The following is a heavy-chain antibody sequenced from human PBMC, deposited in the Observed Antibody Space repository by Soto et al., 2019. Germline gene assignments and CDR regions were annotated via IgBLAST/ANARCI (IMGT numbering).Heavy chain of an antibody. CDR1: GFSLSTSGVG. D-gene: IGHD2-8*01. Sequence: SGPTLVNPTQTLTLTCTFSGFSLSTSGVGVGWIRQPPGKALEWLALIYWNDDKRYSPSLKSRLTITKDTSKNQVALTMTNMEPVDTATYYCAHANMVRSGYCTNGVCPNNYYFDYWGQGTLVTVSS. V-gene: IGHV2-5*01. CDR3: AHANMVRSGYCTNGVCPNNYYFDY. CDR2: IYWNDDK. J-gene: IGHJ4*02.